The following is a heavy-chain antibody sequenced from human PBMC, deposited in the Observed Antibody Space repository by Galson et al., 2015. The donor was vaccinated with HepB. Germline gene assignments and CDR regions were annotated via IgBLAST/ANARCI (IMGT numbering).Heavy chain of an antibody. Sequence: SLRLSCAVSGFTFRSYSMNWVRQAPGKGLDWVSYISDSSDYTYYADSVKGRFTVSRDNAKNSLYLQMNSLRAEDTAVYYCARKLRRGDAFDIWGQGTVVTVSS. CDR2: ISDSSDYT. CDR1: GFTFRSYS. V-gene: IGHV3-21*05. D-gene: IGHD2-15*01. CDR3: ARKLRRGDAFDI. J-gene: IGHJ3*02.